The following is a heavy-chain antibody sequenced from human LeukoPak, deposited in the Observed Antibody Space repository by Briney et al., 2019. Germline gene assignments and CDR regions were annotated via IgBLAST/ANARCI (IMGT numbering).Heavy chain of an antibody. CDR3: AIRLAGTEDY. V-gene: IGHV4-39*01. D-gene: IGHD6-13*01. CDR1: GGSISSRSYY. Sequence: SETLSLTCTLSGGSISSRSYYWGWIRQPPGKGLEWIGSIYYSGSTYYNPSPNSRVTISVDTSKNQFSLKLSSVTAADTSVYYCAIRLAGTEDYWGQGTLVTVSS. CDR2: IYYSGST. J-gene: IGHJ4*02.